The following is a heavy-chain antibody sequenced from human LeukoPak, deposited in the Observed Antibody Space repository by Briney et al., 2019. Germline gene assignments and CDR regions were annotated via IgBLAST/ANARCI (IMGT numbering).Heavy chain of an antibody. J-gene: IGHJ4*02. Sequence: GGSLRLSCAASGFTFSSYSMNWVRQAPGKGLEWVSFISSSSSTIYYADSVKGRFTISRDNDKNSLYLQMNSLRAEDTAVYYCARDRGGSYSAIDYWGQGTLVTVSS. V-gene: IGHV3-48*04. D-gene: IGHD1-26*01. CDR3: ARDRGGSYSAIDY. CDR1: GFTFSSYS. CDR2: ISSSSSTI.